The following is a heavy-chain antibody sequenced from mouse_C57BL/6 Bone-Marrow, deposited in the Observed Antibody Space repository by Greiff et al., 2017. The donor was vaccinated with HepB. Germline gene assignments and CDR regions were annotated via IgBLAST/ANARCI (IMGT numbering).Heavy chain of an antibody. CDR2: ILPSIGRT. Sequence: QVQLQQSGSELRSPGSSVKLSCKDFDSEVFPIAYMSWVRQKPGHGFEWIGGILPSIGRTIYGEKFEDKATLDADTLSNTAYLELNSLTSEDSAIYYCAIHYYGSKDWYFDVWGTGTTVTVSS. V-gene: IGHV15-2*01. CDR3: AIHYYGSKDWYFDV. D-gene: IGHD1-1*01. CDR1: DSEVFPIAY. J-gene: IGHJ1*03.